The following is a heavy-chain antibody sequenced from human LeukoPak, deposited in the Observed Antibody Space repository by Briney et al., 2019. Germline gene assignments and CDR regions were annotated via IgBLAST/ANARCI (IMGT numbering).Heavy chain of an antibody. V-gene: IGHV4-34*01. CDR1: GFTFSSYE. J-gene: IGHJ5*02. Sequence: GSLRLSCAASGFTFSSYEMNWIRQPPGKGLEWIGEINHSGSTNYNPSLKSRVTISVDTSKNQFSLKLSSVTAADTAVYYCARYSSWYFRFDPWGQGTLVTVSS. CDR2: INHSGST. D-gene: IGHD6-13*01. CDR3: ARYSSWYFRFDP.